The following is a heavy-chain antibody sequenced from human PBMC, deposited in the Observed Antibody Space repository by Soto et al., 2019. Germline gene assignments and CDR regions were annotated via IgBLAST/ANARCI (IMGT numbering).Heavy chain of an antibody. CDR1: GFTFSSYG. D-gene: IGHD3-10*01. J-gene: IGHJ2*01. CDR2: ISYDGSNK. V-gene: IGHV3-30*18. CDR3: AKDRGRKGYFDL. Sequence: QVQLVESGGGVVQPGRSLRLSCAASGFTFSSYGMHWVRQAPSKGLEWVAVISYDGSNKYYADSVKGRFTISRDNSKNTLYLQMNSLRAEDTAVYYCAKDRGRKGYFDLWGRGTLVTVSS.